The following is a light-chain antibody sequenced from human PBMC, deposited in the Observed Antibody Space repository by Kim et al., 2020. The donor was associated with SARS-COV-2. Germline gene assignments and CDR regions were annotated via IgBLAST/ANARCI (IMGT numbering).Light chain of an antibody. V-gene: IGLV3-21*04. CDR2: YNS. CDR1: NIATKS. J-gene: IGLJ2*01. CDR3: QVWDTSRDQVI. Sequence: SYELTQPPSVSVAPGKTATVACGGDNIATKSVHWYQHKPGQAPVLVIYYNSDRPSGIPERFSGSNSGNTATLTINGVEAGDEADYYWQVWDTSRDQVIFGGGTKLTVL.